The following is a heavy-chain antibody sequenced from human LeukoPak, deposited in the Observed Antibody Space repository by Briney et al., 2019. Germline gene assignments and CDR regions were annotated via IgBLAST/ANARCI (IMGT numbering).Heavy chain of an antibody. Sequence: PGGSLRLSCAASGFTFSSYAMSWVRQAPGKGLEWVSAISGSGGSTYYADSVKGRFTISRDNSKNTLYLQMNSLRAEDTAVYYCAKVGGGYCSSTSCSFDYWGQGTLVTVSS. D-gene: IGHD2-2*01. V-gene: IGHV3-23*01. CDR2: ISGSGGST. J-gene: IGHJ4*02. CDR3: AKVGGGYCSSTSCSFDY. CDR1: GFTFSSYA.